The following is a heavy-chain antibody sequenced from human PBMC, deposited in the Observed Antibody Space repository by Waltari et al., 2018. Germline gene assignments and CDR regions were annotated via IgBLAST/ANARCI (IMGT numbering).Heavy chain of an antibody. CDR2: INHTGST. CDR1: GGSFSGYY. J-gene: IGHJ2*01. Sequence: QVQLQQWGAGLLKPSETLSLTCAVYGGSFSGYYWSWIRQPPGKGLEWIGEINHTGSTNSNPSPKSRVTISVDTSKNQFSLKLSSVTAADTAVYYCARLPYDFWSGYYTPLYWYFDLWGRGTLVTVSS. CDR3: ARLPYDFWSGYYTPLYWYFDL. D-gene: IGHD3-3*01. V-gene: IGHV4-34*01.